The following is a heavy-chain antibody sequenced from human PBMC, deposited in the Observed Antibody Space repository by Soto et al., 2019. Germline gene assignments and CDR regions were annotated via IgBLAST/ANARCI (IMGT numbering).Heavy chain of an antibody. V-gene: IGHV4-59*08. CDR3: AKNWNWGSLVH. D-gene: IGHD7-27*01. CDR2: IYYGGST. CDR1: GDSISTDY. J-gene: IGHJ4*02. Sequence: QVHLQESGPGLVKPSETLSLTCTVSGDSISTDYWSWIRQSPGKGLEWIGFIYYGGSTNYNPSLKSRVTISGDTPKNQCSLKLSSVTAADTAVYYCAKNWNWGSLVHWGQGTLVTVSS.